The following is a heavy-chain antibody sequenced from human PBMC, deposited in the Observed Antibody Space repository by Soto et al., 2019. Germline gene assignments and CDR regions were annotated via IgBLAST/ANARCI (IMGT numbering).Heavy chain of an antibody. CDR3: ARGVIH. V-gene: IGHV4-31*03. CDR1: VGSISGYY. Sequence: SETLSLTCTVSVGSISGYYWSWIRQHPGKGLEWIGYIYYSGSTSYNPSLKSRLTISVDTSKNQFSLKLSSVTAADTAVYYCARGVIHWGQGTLVTVSS. D-gene: IGHD3-16*02. J-gene: IGHJ4*02. CDR2: IYYSGST.